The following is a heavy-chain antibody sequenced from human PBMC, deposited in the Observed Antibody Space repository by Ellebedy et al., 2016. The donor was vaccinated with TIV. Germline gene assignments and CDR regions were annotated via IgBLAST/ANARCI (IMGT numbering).Heavy chain of an antibody. V-gene: IGHV1-18*01. D-gene: IGHD1-26*01. J-gene: IGHJ4*02. CDR1: GYTFSTYG. CDR3: GRSSGSHGDLDY. Sequence: AASVKVSCKASGYTFSTYGISWARQAPGQGLEWMGWTSAYTGETIYGQKLQDRVTMTTDTSTNTAYLDLRSLRSDDTAVYYCGRSSGSHGDLDYWGQGTLVTVSS. CDR2: TSAYTGET.